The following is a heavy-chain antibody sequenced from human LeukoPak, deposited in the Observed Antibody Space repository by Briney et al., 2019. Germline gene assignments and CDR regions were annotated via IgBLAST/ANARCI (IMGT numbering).Heavy chain of an antibody. J-gene: IGHJ4*02. Sequence: PGGSLRLSCAASGFTFSTYAMTWVRQAPGQGLEWVSGISGSGDNTYYADSVRGRFTISRDKSKSTVYLQMNSLGVEDTAIYYCARGRKLGAPTYFFDYWGQGTLVTVSS. D-gene: IGHD1-26*01. V-gene: IGHV3-23*01. CDR1: GFTFSTYA. CDR3: ARGRKLGAPTYFFDY. CDR2: ISGSGDNT.